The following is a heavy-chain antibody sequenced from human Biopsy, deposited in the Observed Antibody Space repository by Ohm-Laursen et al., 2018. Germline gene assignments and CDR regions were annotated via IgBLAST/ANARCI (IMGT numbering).Heavy chain of an antibody. J-gene: IGHJ1*01. CDR3: ARGSNEYGGLYFPH. CDR2: ISHTGYT. CDR1: GGSFTGHY. V-gene: IGHV4-59*11. Sequence: SDTLSPTCIVSGGSFTGHYWTWIRQPPGKGLEWIGHISHTGYTSYKSSLKSRVTISLDTSRKHFSLRLTSLAAADTAVYYCARGSNEYGGLYFPHWGQGTLVTVSS. D-gene: IGHD4-23*01.